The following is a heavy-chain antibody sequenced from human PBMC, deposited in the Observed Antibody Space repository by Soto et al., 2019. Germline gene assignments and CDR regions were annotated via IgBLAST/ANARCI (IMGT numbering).Heavy chain of an antibody. D-gene: IGHD4-17*01. CDR3: AAPTVTTETYYYGMDV. Sequence: GASVKVSCKASGFTFTSSAVQWVRQARGQRLEWIGWIVVGSGNTNYAQKFQERVTITRDMSTSTAYMELSSLRSEDTAVYYCAAPTVTTETYYYGMDVWGQGTTLTV. J-gene: IGHJ6*02. V-gene: IGHV1-58*01. CDR1: GFTFTSSA. CDR2: IVVGSGNT.